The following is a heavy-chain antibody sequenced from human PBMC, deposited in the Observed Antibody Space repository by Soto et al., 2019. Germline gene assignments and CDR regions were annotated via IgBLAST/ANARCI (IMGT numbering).Heavy chain of an antibody. Sequence: SETLSLTCTVSGGSISSSSYYWGWIRQPPGKGLEWIGSIYYSGSTYYNPSLKSRVTISVDTSKNQFSLKLSSVTAADTAVYYCARGIVVVPAAISWGQGTLVTVSS. CDR1: GGSISSSSYY. V-gene: IGHV4-39*01. D-gene: IGHD2-2*01. CDR3: ARGIVVVPAAIS. CDR2: IYYSGST. J-gene: IGHJ4*02.